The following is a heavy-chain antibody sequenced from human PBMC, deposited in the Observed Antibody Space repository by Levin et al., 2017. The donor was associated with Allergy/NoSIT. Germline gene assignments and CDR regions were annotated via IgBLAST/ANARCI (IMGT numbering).Heavy chain of an antibody. Sequence: GGSLRLSCGASGFTFSSYAMSWVRQAPGKGLEWVSSVSGSGDSTYYADSVKGRFTISRDNSKNTLYLQMNSLRADDTAVYYCAKDWGDDTSGYYFMTDYWGQGTLVTVSS. V-gene: IGHV3-23*01. CDR1: GFTFSSYA. D-gene: IGHD3-22*01. CDR3: AKDWGDDTSGYYFMTDY. J-gene: IGHJ4*02. CDR2: VSGSGDST.